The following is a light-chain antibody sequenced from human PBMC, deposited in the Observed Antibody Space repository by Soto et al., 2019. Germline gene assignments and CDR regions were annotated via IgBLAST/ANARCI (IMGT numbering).Light chain of an antibody. CDR2: EVV. CDR3: KSYAGSNTDV. J-gene: IGLJ1*01. CDR1: KNDVGFYDF. Sequence: QSALTQPPSASGSPGQSVTISCTGTKNDVGFYDFVSWYQHHPGKAPRLIIYEVVQRPSGVPDRFSGSKSGNTASLNVSGLQAADEADYFCKSYAGSNTDVFGSGTKVTVL. V-gene: IGLV2-8*01.